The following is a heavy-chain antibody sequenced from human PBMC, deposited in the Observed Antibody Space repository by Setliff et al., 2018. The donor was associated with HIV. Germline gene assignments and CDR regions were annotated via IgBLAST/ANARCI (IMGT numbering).Heavy chain of an antibody. CDR1: GGPLNNHF. CDR2: INNSGDS. D-gene: IGHD6-19*01. CDR3: ASPASGGRSGQYHY. V-gene: IGHV4-34*01. Sequence: NPSETLSLTCAVYGGPLNNHFWTWIRQAPGKGLEWIAEINNSGDSNYSPSLKSRATMSVDTSKNQFSLKLSSVTAADTAVYYCASPASGGRSGQYHYWGLGTLVTVSS. J-gene: IGHJ4*02.